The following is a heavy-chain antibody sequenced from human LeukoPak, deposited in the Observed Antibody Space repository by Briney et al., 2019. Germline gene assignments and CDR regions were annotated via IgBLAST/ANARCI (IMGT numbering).Heavy chain of an antibody. J-gene: IGHJ4*02. V-gene: IGHV3-74*01. CDR1: GNYW. Sequence: PGGSLRLSCAASGNYWMHWVRQAPGKGLVWVSHINRDGSWTNYADSVKGRFTISKDNAKNTVYLQMNNLRAEDTAVYYCVSFYETYWGRGTLVTVSS. CDR3: VSFYETY. CDR2: INRDGSWT. D-gene: IGHD2-2*01.